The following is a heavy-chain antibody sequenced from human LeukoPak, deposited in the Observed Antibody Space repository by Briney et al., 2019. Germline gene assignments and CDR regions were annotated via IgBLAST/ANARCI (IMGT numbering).Heavy chain of an antibody. D-gene: IGHD1-26*01. Sequence: GESLKISCQGSGYSFTSYWIGWVRQMPGKGLEWMGIIYPGDSDTRYSPSFQGQVTISAAKSIRTAYLQWSGLTASHTAIYYCARLWGSGGSYLADYWGQGTLVTVSS. CDR1: GYSFTSYW. V-gene: IGHV5-51*01. CDR3: ARLWGSGGSYLADY. CDR2: IYPGDSDT. J-gene: IGHJ4*02.